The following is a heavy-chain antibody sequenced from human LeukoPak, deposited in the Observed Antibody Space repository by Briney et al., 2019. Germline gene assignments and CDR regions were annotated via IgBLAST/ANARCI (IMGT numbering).Heavy chain of an antibody. Sequence: ASVKVSCKASGGTFSSYAISWVRQAPGQGLEWMGGIIPIFGTANYAQKFQGRVTMTEDTSTDTAYMELSSLRSEDTAVYYCATDWPPKLADDAFDIWGQGTMVTVSS. V-gene: IGHV1-69*06. CDR3: ATDWPPKLADDAFDI. D-gene: IGHD1-1*01. CDR2: IIPIFGTA. CDR1: GGTFSSYA. J-gene: IGHJ3*02.